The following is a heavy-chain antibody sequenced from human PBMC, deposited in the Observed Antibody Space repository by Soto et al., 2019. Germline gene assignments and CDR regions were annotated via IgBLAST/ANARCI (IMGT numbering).Heavy chain of an antibody. CDR1: GYTFTSYA. CDR3: ARVLTTVVRALFSSSSSGWFDP. D-gene: IGHD6-6*01. Sequence: ASVKVSCKASGYTFTSYAMHWVRQAPGQRLEWMGWINAGNGNTKYSQKFQGRVTITRDTSASTAYMELSSLRSEDTAVYYCARVLTTVVRALFSSSSSGWFDPWGQGTLVTVSS. CDR2: INAGNGNT. V-gene: IGHV1-3*01. J-gene: IGHJ5*02.